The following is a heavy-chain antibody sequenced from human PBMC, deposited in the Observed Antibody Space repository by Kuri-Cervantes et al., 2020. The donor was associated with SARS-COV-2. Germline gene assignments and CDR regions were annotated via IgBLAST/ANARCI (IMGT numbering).Heavy chain of an antibody. J-gene: IGHJ5*02. CDR1: GYTFTNND. V-gene: IGHV1-8*02. Sequence: ASVKVSCKASGYTFTNNDVNWLRQASGQGLEWMGWMNPDTGNAGYALKFQGRVTMTEDTSTDTAYMELSSLRSEDTAVYYCATSSVANYDFWSGYSSGWFDPWGQGTLVTVSS. CDR2: MNPDTGNA. D-gene: IGHD3-3*01. CDR3: ATSSVANYDFWSGYSSGWFDP.